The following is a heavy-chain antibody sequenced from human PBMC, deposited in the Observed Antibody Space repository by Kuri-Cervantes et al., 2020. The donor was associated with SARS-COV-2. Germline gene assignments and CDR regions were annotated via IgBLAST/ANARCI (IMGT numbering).Heavy chain of an antibody. CDR3: TTDREVVPAATKKPWYYYYVDV. V-gene: IGHV3-33*01. CDR2: IWYDGSNK. Sequence: GESLKISCAASGFTFSSYGMHWVRQAPGKGLEWVAVIWYDGSNKYYADSVKGRFTISRDNSKNTLYLQMNSLKTEDTAVYYCTTDREVVPAATKKPWYYYYVDVWGKGTTVTVSS. J-gene: IGHJ6*03. D-gene: IGHD2-2*01. CDR1: GFTFSSYG.